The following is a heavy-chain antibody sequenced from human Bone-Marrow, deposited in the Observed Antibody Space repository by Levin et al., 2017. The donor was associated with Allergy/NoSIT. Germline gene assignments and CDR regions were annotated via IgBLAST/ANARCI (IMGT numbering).Heavy chain of an antibody. Sequence: SLRLSCAASGFTFSSYRMNWVRQAPGKGLEWVSSISSSSSYIYYADSVKGRFTISRDNAKNSLYLQMNSLRAEDTAVYYCARDRSGYLSNGNTFDYWGQGTLVTVSS. D-gene: IGHD3-3*01. CDR1: GFTFSSYR. CDR3: ARDRSGYLSNGNTFDY. CDR2: ISSSSSYI. V-gene: IGHV3-21*01. J-gene: IGHJ4*02.